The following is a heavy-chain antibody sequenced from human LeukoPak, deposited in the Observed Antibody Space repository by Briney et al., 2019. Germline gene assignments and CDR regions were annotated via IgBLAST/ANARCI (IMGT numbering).Heavy chain of an antibody. D-gene: IGHD2-21*02. V-gene: IGHV3-30*14. CDR2: IGNDVNNK. CDR3: ARGVGTL. Sequence: GGSLRLSCAASGFAFSSYAMHWVRQAPGKGPEWVALIGNDVNNKHYADSVKGRFTISRDNSKNTLYLQMNSLRAEDTAVYYCARGVGTLWGQGALVTVSS. CDR1: GFAFSSYA. J-gene: IGHJ4*02.